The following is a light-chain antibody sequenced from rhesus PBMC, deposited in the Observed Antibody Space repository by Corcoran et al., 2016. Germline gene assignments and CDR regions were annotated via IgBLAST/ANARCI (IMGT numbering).Light chain of an antibody. Sequence: DIQMTQSPSSLSASVGDRVTITCRASQGITNDLAWYQQKPGETPKLLIYEASSLQSGIPSRFSGSGSGTDFTLTSSSLQPEDFATYYCQHYYSTPWTCGQGTKVEIK. V-gene: IGKV1-25*01. CDR1: QGITND. CDR2: EAS. CDR3: QHYYSTPWT. J-gene: IGKJ1*01.